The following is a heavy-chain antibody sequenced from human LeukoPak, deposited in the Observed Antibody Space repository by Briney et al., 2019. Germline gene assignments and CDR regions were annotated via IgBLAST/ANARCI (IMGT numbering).Heavy chain of an antibody. CDR1: GFPFSNYA. CDR2: ISDSGDRT. V-gene: IGHV3-23*01. J-gene: IGHJ4*02. CDR3: AKGLGTSGYHDY. D-gene: IGHD3-22*01. Sequence: GGSLRLSCAASGFPFSNYAMAWVRQAPGKGLERVSGISDSGDRTYYADSVKGRFTISRDNSKNMLYLQMNSLRVEDTALYYCAKGLGTSGYHDYWGQGTLVTVSS.